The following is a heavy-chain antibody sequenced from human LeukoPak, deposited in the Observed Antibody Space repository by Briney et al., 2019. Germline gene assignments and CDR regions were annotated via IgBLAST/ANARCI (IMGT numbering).Heavy chain of an antibody. V-gene: IGHV3-53*01. Sequence: GGSLRLSCTVSGFTVSSNSMSWVRQDPGKGLEWVSFIYSDNTHYPDSVKGRFTISRDNSKNTLYLQMNSLRAEDTAVYYCARRAGAYSHPYDYWGQGTLVTVSS. CDR1: GFTVSSNS. CDR3: ARRAGAYSHPYDY. J-gene: IGHJ4*02. CDR2: IYSDNT. D-gene: IGHD4/OR15-4a*01.